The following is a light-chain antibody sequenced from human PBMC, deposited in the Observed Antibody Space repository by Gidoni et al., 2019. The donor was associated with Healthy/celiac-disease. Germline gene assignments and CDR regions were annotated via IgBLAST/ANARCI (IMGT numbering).Light chain of an antibody. CDR1: NIGSKS. J-gene: IGLJ2*01. V-gene: IGLV3-21*02. Sequence: SYVLTPPPSVSVAPGQTARIPWGGNNIGSKSVNWYQQKPGQAPVLVVYDDSDRPSGSPERFSGSNAGNTATLTSSRVEAGDEADYYCQVGDSSSDHVVFGGGTKLTVL. CDR2: DDS. CDR3: QVGDSSSDHVV.